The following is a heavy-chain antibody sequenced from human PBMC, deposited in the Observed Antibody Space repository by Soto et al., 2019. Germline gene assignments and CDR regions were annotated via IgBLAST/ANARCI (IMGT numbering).Heavy chain of an antibody. V-gene: IGHV1-18*04. CDR2: ISAYNGNT. CDR3: ARDQWYYDSSGYYGAFDI. D-gene: IGHD3-22*01. CDR1: GYTFTSYG. Sequence: ASVKVSCKASGYTFTSYGISWVRQAPGQGLEWMGWISAYNGNTNYAQKLQGRVIMTTDTSTSTAYMELRSLRSDDTAVYYCARDQWYYDSSGYYGAFDIWGQGTMVTVSS. J-gene: IGHJ3*02.